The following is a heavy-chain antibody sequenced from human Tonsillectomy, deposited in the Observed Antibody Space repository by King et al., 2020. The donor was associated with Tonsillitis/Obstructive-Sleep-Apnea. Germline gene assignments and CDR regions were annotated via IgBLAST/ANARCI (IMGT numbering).Heavy chain of an antibody. J-gene: IGHJ6*03. Sequence: VQLVESGGGLVKPGGSLRLSCAASGFTFSDYYMSWIRQAPGKGLEWVSYISSSSSYTNYADSVKGRFTISRDNAKNSLYLQMNSLRAEDTAVYYCASPRAEHYYMDVWGKGTTVTVSS. V-gene: IGHV3-11*05. CDR1: GFTFSDYY. CDR2: ISSSSSYT. CDR3: ASPRAEHYYMDV.